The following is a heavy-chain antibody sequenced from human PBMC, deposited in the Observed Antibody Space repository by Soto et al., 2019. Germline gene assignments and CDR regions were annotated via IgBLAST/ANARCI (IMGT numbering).Heavy chain of an antibody. J-gene: IGHJ5*02. CDR2: ISANGASI. Sequence: GGSLRLSXVGSGFTFRDHAMRWVRQAPGRGLEWVSAISANGASIQHADSVEGRFSVSRDNAKNTVYLQMDNLRTEDSAVYYCAKDRYYDTPGWFDPWGQGSRVTVSS. V-gene: IGHV3-23*01. CDR3: AKDRYYDTPGWFDP. D-gene: IGHD3-22*01. CDR1: GFTFRDHA.